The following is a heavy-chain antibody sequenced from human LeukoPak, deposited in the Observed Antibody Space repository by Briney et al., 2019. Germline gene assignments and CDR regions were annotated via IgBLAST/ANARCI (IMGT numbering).Heavy chain of an antibody. V-gene: IGHV5-51*01. J-gene: IGHJ4*02. CDR1: GYSFTSYW. CDR3: ARHGFWDVDTAMVDY. D-gene: IGHD5-18*01. Sequence: GESLKISCKGSGYSFTSYWIGWVRQMPGKGLEWMGIIYPGDSDTRYSPSFRGQVTISAGKSISTAYLQWSSLKASDTAMYYCARHGFWDVDTAMVDYWGQGTLVTVSS. CDR2: IYPGDSDT.